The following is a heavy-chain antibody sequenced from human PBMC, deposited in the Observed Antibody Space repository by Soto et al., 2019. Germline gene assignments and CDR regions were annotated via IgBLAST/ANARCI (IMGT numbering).Heavy chain of an antibody. D-gene: IGHD3-3*01. J-gene: IGHJ5*02. CDR3: ASGRAFGVVIIDWFDP. CDR1: GGSISSSSYY. V-gene: IGHV4-39*01. Sequence: SETLSLTCTVSGGSISSSSYYWGWIRQPPGKGLEWIGSIYYSGSTYYNPSLKSRVTISVDTSKNQFSLKLSSVTAADTAVYYCASGRAFGVVIIDWFDPWGQGTLVTVSS. CDR2: IYYSGST.